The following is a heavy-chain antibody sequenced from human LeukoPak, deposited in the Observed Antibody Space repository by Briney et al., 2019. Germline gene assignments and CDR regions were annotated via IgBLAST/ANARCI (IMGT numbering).Heavy chain of an antibody. Sequence: SQTLSLTCAISGDSVSSNSAAWNWFRQSPSRGLEWLGRTYCRSTCYSDYAVSVKSRITINPDTSKNQSSLQLNSVTPEDTAVYYCARGTAHYFDYWGQETLVTVSS. CDR1: GDSVSSNSAA. CDR2: TYCRSTCYS. V-gene: IGHV6-1*01. J-gene: IGHJ4*02. D-gene: IGHD5-18*01. CDR3: ARGTAHYFDY.